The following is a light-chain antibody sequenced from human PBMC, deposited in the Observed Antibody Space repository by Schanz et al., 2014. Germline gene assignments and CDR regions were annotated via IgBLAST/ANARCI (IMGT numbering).Light chain of an antibody. V-gene: IGLV2-8*01. CDR2: DVT. Sequence: QSALTQPPSASGSPGQSVTISCTGTSSDVGGYNYVSWYQQHPGKAPKLLIYDVTERPSGVSNRFSVSKSGNTASLTVSGLQADDEADYYCCSYIGTNHLVLFGGGTKLTVL. CDR3: CSYIGTNHLVL. J-gene: IGLJ3*02. CDR1: SSDVGGYNY.